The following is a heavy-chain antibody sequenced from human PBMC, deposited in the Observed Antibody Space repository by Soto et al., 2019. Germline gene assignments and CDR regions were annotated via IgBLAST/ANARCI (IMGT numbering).Heavy chain of an antibody. D-gene: IGHD6-6*01. J-gene: IGHJ6*03. CDR3: ARLAASIAARPSYYYYYMDV. CDR2: INHSGST. V-gene: IGHV4-34*01. Sequence: QVQLQQWGAGLLKPSETLSLTCAVYGGSFSGYYWSWIRQPPGKGLEWIGEINHSGSTNYNPSLKSRVTTSVDTSKNQLSLKLGSVTAADTAVYHCARLAASIAARPSYYYYYMDVWGKGTTVTVSS. CDR1: GGSFSGYY.